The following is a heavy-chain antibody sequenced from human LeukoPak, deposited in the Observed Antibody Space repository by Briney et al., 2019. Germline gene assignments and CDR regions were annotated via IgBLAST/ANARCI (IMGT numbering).Heavy chain of an antibody. V-gene: IGHV5-51*01. J-gene: IGHJ4*01. D-gene: IGHD6-19*01. CDR1: GYSFSNYW. Sequence: GESLKISCKGSGYSFSNYWIAWVRQVPGKGLEWMGMIFPGDSDRRYSPSFQGQVTVSADKSLSTAYLQWKSLKASDTAMYYCARRDSGGWYSPFDYWGHGTLVTVSS. CDR3: ARRDSGGWYSPFDY. CDR2: IFPGDSDR.